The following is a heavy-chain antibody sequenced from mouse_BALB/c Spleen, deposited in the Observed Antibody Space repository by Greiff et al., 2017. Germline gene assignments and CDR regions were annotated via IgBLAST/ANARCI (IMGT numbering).Heavy chain of an antibody. V-gene: IGHV1-14*01. J-gene: IGHJ2*01. CDR1: GYTFTSYV. CDR3: ARGTGTGYFDY. D-gene: IGHD4-1*01. CDR2: INPYNDGT. Sequence: EVQGVESGPELVKPGASVKMSCKASGYTFTSYVMHWVKQKPGQGLEWIGYINPYNDGTKYNEKFKGKATLTSDKSSSTAYMELSSLTSEDSAVYYCARGTGTGYFDYWGQGTTLTVSS.